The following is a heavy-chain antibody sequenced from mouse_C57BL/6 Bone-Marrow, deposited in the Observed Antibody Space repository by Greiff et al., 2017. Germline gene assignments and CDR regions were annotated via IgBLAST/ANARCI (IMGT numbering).Heavy chain of an antibody. D-gene: IGHD1-1*01. CDR2: IRNKANGYPT. J-gene: IGHJ1*03. CDR3: ARYISSTVVATDWYFDV. V-gene: IGHV7-3*01. CDR1: GFTFTDYY. Sequence: EVKLMESGGGLVQPGGSLSLSCAASGFTFTDYYMSWVRQPPGKALEWLGFIRNKANGYPTEYSASVKGRFTISRDNSQSMLYLQMNALRAEDSATYYCARYISSTVVATDWYFDVWGTGTTVTVSS.